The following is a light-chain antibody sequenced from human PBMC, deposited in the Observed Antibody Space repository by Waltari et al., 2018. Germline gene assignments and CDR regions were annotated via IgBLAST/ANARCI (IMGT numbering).Light chain of an antibody. CDR2: WAS. CDR3: LQYLHTPRT. Sequence: DVVMTQSPDSLAVSLGERATINCKSSQSLLYTSNNKNYLAWYQHEPGQPPKILIYWASIRESGVPDRFSGSGSGTDFTLTISGLQAEDVASYFCLQYLHTPRTFGQGTKVEIK. CDR1: QSLLYTSNNKNY. J-gene: IGKJ1*01. V-gene: IGKV4-1*01.